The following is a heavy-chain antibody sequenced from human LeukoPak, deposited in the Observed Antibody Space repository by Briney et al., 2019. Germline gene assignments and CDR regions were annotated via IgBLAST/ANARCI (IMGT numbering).Heavy chain of an antibody. Sequence: GGSLRLSCAASGFTSSSYSMNWVRQAPGKGLEWVSSISSSSSYIYYADSVKGRFTISRDNAKNSLYLQMNSLRAEDTAVYYCASGDYYDSSGYYGFYFQHWGQGTLVTVSS. CDR2: ISSSSSYI. V-gene: IGHV3-21*01. J-gene: IGHJ1*01. CDR1: GFTSSSYS. CDR3: ASGDYYDSSGYYGFYFQH. D-gene: IGHD3-22*01.